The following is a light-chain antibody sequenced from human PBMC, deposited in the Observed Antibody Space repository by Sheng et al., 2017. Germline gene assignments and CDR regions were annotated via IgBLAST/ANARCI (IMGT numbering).Light chain of an antibody. CDR2: GAS. Sequence: EIVMTQYPATLSVSPGERATLSCRASQAISSNLAWYQQKPGQAPRLLIYGASTRATGIPARFSGRGSGTEFTLTISSLQSEDFAVYYCQQYDKWPPYSFGQGTKLEI. CDR3: QQYDKWPPYS. V-gene: IGKV3D-15*01. CDR1: QAISSN. J-gene: IGKJ2*03.